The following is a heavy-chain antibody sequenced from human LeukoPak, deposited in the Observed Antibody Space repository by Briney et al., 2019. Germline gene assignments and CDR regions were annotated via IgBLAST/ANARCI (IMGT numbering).Heavy chain of an antibody. D-gene: IGHD3-3*01. V-gene: IGHV3-7*05. Sequence: PGGSLRLSCAASGFTFSSYWKSWVRQAPGKGLEWVANIKQDGSEKYYVDSVKGRFTISRDNAKNSLYLQMNSLRAEDTAVYYCARERRITIFGVVREGSYFDYWGQGTLVTVSS. CDR2: IKQDGSEK. CDR3: ARERRITIFGVVREGSYFDY. CDR1: GFTFSSYW. J-gene: IGHJ4*02.